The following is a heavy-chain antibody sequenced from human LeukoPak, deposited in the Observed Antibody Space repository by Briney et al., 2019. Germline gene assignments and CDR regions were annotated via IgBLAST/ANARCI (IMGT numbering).Heavy chain of an antibody. CDR2: ISWNSGSI. Sequence: GGSLRLSCAASGFTFDDYAMHWVRQAPGKGLEWVSGISWNSGSIGYADSVKGRFTISRDNAKNSLYLQMNSLRAEDAALYYCAEDNRRSSGWSALLEGWGQGTLVTVSS. D-gene: IGHD6-19*01. J-gene: IGHJ4*02. CDR3: AEDNRRSSGWSALLEG. CDR1: GFTFDDYA. V-gene: IGHV3-9*01.